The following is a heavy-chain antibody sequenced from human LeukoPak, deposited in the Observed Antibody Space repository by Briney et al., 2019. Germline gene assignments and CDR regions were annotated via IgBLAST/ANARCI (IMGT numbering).Heavy chain of an antibody. J-gene: IGHJ4*02. CDR2: INPNSGGT. D-gene: IGHD6-19*01. CDR1: GYTFTGYY. Sequence: ASVKVSCKASGYTFTGYYMHWVRQAPGQGLEWMGWINPNSGGTNYAQKFQGRVTMTRDTSISTAYMELSRLRSDDTAVYYCARLAVAVAGIRPDYWGQGTLVTVSS. V-gene: IGHV1-2*02. CDR3: ARLAVAVAGIRPDY.